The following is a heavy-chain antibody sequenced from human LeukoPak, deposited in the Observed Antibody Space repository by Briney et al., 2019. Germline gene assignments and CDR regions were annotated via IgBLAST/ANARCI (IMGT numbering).Heavy chain of an antibody. CDR1: GGSIDRFF. CDR2: IYYSGTT. J-gene: IGHJ4*02. V-gene: IGHV4-59*08. CDR3: ARRTAAAAHDY. Sequence: SETLSLTCTVSGGSIDRFFWAWIRQPPGKGLEWIGYIYYSGTTNYNPSLKSRVTISVDTSKNQFSLKLSSVTAADTAVYYCARRTAAAAHDYWGQGTLVTVSS. D-gene: IGHD6-13*01.